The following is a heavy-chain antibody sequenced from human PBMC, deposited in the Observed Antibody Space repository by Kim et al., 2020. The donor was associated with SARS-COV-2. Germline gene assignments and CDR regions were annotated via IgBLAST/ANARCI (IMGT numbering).Heavy chain of an antibody. CDR3: AKGGYSGYDYYYDSSGYWYYFDY. D-gene: IGHD3-22*01. CDR2: ISYDGSNK. J-gene: IGHJ4*02. V-gene: IGHV3-30*18. Sequence: GGSLRLSCAASGFTFSSYGMHWVRQAPGKGLEWVAVISYDGSNKYYADSVKGRFTISRDNSKNTLYLQMNSLRAEDTAVYYCAKGGYSGYDYYYDSSGYWYYFDYWGQGTLVTVSS. CDR1: GFTFSSYG.